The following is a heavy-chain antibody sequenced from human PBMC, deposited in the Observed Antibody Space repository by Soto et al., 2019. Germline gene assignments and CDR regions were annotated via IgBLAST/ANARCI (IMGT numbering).Heavy chain of an antibody. Sequence: HPGGSLRLSCAASGFTFSTYWMSWVRQAPGKGLEWVANLKPDGTEKYYADSLKGRFTISRDNSKNTLYLQMNSLGAEDTAVYYCARDLHSSSGYYLALDYWGQGTLVTVSS. CDR1: GFTFSTYW. V-gene: IGHV3-7*01. CDR2: LKPDGTEK. CDR3: ARDLHSSSGYYLALDY. D-gene: IGHD3-22*01. J-gene: IGHJ4*02.